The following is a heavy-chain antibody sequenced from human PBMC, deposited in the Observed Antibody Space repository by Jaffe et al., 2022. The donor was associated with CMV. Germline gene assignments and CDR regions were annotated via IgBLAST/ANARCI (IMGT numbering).Heavy chain of an antibody. CDR3: ARDFGRWTGNDASDI. CDR1: GYTFVNFG. Sequence: QVHLVQSGAEVKKPGASVKVSCKASGYTFVNFGINWVRQAPGQGLEWMGWISPYYNNTNYAQKFQDRVTLTTDTATDTAYMELRSLRSDDTAVYYCARDFGRWTGNDASDIWGQGTVVTVSS. D-gene: IGHD2-8*02. CDR2: ISPYYNNT. J-gene: IGHJ3*02. V-gene: IGHV1-18*04.